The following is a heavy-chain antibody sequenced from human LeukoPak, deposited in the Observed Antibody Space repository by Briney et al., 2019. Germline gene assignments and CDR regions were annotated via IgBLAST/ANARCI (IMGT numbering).Heavy chain of an antibody. Sequence: GGSLRLSCAASGFTFSSYSMNWVRQAPGKGLEWVSSISSSSSYIYYADSVKGRFTISRDNAKNSLYLQMNSLRAEDTAVYYCARVYGDYGVGLDHWGQGTLVTVSS. J-gene: IGHJ4*02. D-gene: IGHD4-17*01. CDR1: GFTFSSYS. CDR3: ARVYGDYGVGLDH. CDR2: ISSSSSYI. V-gene: IGHV3-21*01.